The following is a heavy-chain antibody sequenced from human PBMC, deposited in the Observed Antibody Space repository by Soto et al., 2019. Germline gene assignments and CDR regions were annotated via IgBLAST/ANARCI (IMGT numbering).Heavy chain of an antibody. Sequence: GWSLRLSCAASGFTFSTCAMSWVRQAPGKGLEWVSSINIGGGSTYYADSVKGRFTISRDYSKDTLYLQMNSLRAEDTAVYFCAKLWSGFDYFGMDVWGQGTTVTVSS. V-gene: IGHV3-23*01. CDR2: INIGGGST. CDR1: GFTFSTCA. CDR3: AKLWSGFDYFGMDV. D-gene: IGHD3-3*01. J-gene: IGHJ6*02.